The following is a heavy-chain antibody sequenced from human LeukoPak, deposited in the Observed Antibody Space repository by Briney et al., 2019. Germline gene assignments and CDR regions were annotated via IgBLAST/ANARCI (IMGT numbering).Heavy chain of an antibody. V-gene: IGHV3-30*02. J-gene: IGHJ4*02. CDR2: IHYDGSNK. CDR1: GVTFSSYG. CDR3: AKDPIRGVRPYYFSS. D-gene: IGHD3-10*01. Sequence: GGSLRLSCAASGVTFSSYGMQWVRQAPGKGLEWVAFIHYDGSNKYYANSVKGRFTISRDNSKNTLYLHMNSLRAEDTAVYYCAKDPIRGVRPYYFSSWGQGTLVTVSS.